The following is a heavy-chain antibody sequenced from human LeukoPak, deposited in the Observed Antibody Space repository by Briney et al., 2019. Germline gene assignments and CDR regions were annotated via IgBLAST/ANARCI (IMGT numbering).Heavy chain of an antibody. V-gene: IGHV3-48*03. CDR1: GFTFSSYE. CDR2: ISSSGSTI. D-gene: IGHD1-26*01. J-gene: IGHJ4*02. CDR3: ARDPNSGSPFGY. Sequence: GGSLRLSCAASGFTFSSYEMNWVRQAPGKGLEWVSYISSSGSTIYYADSVKGRFTISRDNAKNSLYLQMNNLRAEDTAVYYCARDPNSGSPFGYWGQGTLVTVSS.